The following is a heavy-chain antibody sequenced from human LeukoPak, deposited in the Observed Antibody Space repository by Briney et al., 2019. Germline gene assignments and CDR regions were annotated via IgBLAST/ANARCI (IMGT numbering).Heavy chain of an antibody. Sequence: PGGSLRLSCAASGFTFSSNWMHWVRHAPGRGLVWVSLINNDGSNTNYADSVKGRFTISRDNAKNTVSLEMHSLRAEDTAVYYCATSIVWGQGTLVTVSS. D-gene: IGHD3-16*02. V-gene: IGHV3-74*01. CDR1: GFTFSSNW. J-gene: IGHJ4*02. CDR2: INNDGSNT. CDR3: ATSIV.